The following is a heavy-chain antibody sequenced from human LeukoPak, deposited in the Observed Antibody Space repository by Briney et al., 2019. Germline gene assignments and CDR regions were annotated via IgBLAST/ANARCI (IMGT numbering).Heavy chain of an antibody. CDR1: GYTFTSYG. CDR2: ISAYNGNT. Sequence: ASVKVSCKASGYTFTSYGISWVRQAPGQGLEWMGWISAYNGNTNYAQKLQGRVTMTTDTSTSTAYMELRSLRSDDTAVYYCAREGLRFLEWFGPHNWFDPWGQGTLVTVSS. J-gene: IGHJ5*02. CDR3: AREGLRFLEWFGPHNWFDP. V-gene: IGHV1-18*01. D-gene: IGHD3-3*01.